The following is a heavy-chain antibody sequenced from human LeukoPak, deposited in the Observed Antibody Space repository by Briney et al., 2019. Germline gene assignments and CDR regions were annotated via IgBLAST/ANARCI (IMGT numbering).Heavy chain of an antibody. CDR1: GFTFSDYY. Sequence: SGGSLRLSCAASGFTFSDYYMSWVRQAPGKGLEWVSYISSSGSTIYYADSVKGRFTISSDNAKNSLYLQMNSLRAEDTAVYYCARDRSTGSGSYLFDYWGQGTLVTVSS. CDR2: ISSSGSTI. D-gene: IGHD3-10*01. V-gene: IGHV3-11*01. CDR3: ARDRSTGSGSYLFDY. J-gene: IGHJ4*02.